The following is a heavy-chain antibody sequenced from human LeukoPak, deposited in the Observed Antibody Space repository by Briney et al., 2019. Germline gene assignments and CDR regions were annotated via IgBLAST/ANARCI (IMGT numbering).Heavy chain of an antibody. Sequence: SETLSLTCTVSGGPISSYYWSWIRQPAGKGLEWIGRIHTSGTTNYNPSLKSRVIISVDTSKNQFSLKLNSVTAADTAVYYCARDPNSALWGQGTLVTVSS. CDR2: IHTSGTT. V-gene: IGHV4-4*07. CDR3: ARDPNSAL. J-gene: IGHJ4*02. D-gene: IGHD4-23*01. CDR1: GGPISSYY.